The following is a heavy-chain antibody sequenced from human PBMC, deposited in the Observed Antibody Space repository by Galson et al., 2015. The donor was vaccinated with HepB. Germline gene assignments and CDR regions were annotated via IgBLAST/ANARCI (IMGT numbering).Heavy chain of an antibody. CDR1: GFTFSSYG. J-gene: IGHJ3*02. V-gene: IGHV3-30*18. CDR2: ISYDGSNK. D-gene: IGHD4-17*01. CDR3: AKAYGDWGAFDI. Sequence: SLRLSCAASGFTFSSYGMHWVRQAPGKGLEWVAVISYDGSNKYYADSVKGRFTISRDNSKNTLYLQMNSLRAEDTAVYYCAKAYGDWGAFDIWGQGTMVTVSS.